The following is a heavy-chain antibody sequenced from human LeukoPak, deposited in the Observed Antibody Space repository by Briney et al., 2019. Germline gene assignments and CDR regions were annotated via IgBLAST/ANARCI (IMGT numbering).Heavy chain of an antibody. D-gene: IGHD4-11*01. Sequence: SETLSLTCTVSGGSISSSSYYWGWIRQPPGKGLEWIGSIYYSRSTYYNPSLKSRVTISVDTSKNQFSLKLSSVTAADTAVYYCARGFPYRHFDYWGQGTLVTVSS. CDR3: ARGFPYRHFDY. V-gene: IGHV4-39*07. CDR1: GGSISSSSYY. J-gene: IGHJ4*02. CDR2: IYYSRST.